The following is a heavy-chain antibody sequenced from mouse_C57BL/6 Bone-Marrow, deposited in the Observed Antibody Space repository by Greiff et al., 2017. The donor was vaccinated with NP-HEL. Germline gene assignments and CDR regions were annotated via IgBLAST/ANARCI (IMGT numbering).Heavy chain of an antibody. CDR1: GFTFSSYA. Sequence: EVKLMEPGGGLVKPGGSLKLSCAASGFTFSSYAMSWVRQTPEKRLEWVATISDGGSYTYYPDNVKGRFTISRDNAKNNLYLQMSHLKSEDTAMYYCARDPWAYYAMDYWGQGTSVTVSS. V-gene: IGHV5-4*01. D-gene: IGHD4-1*01. CDR2: ISDGGSYT. CDR3: ARDPWAYYAMDY. J-gene: IGHJ4*01.